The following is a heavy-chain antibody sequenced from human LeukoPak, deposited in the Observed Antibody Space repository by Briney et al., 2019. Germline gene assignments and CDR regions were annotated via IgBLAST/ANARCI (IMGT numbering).Heavy chain of an antibody. CDR3: ARSMVRGVIAHFDY. Sequence: GGSLRLSCAASGFTFSSYSMNWVRQAPGKGLEWVSSISSSSSYIYYADSVKGRFAISRDNAKNSLYLQMNSLKTEDTAVYYCARSMVRGVIAHFDYWGQGTLVTVSS. CDR2: ISSSSSYI. D-gene: IGHD3-10*01. V-gene: IGHV3-21*04. CDR1: GFTFSSYS. J-gene: IGHJ4*02.